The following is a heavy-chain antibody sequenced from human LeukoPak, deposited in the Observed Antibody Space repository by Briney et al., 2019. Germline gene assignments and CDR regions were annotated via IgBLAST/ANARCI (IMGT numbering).Heavy chain of an antibody. J-gene: IGHJ6*03. CDR3: ARDVQAALLYYYYYMDV. CDR2: ISYDGSNK. V-gene: IGHV3-30*03. D-gene: IGHD1-26*01. CDR1: ELTFRSYG. Sequence: GSPLRPSCEAPELTFRSYGMHWVRKAPGKGLEWVAVISYDGSNKYYADSVKGRFTISRDNSKNTLYLQMNSLRAEDTAVYYCARDVQAALLYYYYYMDVWGKGTTVTVSS.